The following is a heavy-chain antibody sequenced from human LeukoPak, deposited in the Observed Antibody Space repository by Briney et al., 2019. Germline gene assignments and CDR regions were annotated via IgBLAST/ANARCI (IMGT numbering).Heavy chain of an antibody. CDR1: GFTFSSYW. V-gene: IGHV3-7*01. J-gene: IGHJ4*02. CDR2: IKQDGSEK. D-gene: IGHD6-19*01. Sequence: GGSLRLSCAASGFTFSSYWMSWVRQAPGKGLEWVANIKQDGSEKYYVDSVKGRFTISRDNAKNSLYLQMNSLRAEDTAVYYCARGPLGSGWYYFDYWGQGTLVTVSS. CDR3: ARGPLGSGWYYFDY.